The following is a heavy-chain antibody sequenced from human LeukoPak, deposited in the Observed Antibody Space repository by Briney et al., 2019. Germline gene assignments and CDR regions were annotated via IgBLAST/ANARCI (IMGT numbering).Heavy chain of an antibody. D-gene: IGHD5-24*01. Sequence: GGSLRLSCAASGFTFSSYAMHWVRQAPGKGLEWVAVISYDGSNKYYADSVKGRFTISRDNSKNTLYLQMNSLRAEDTAVYYCARDGYNGKEFDYWGQGTLVTVSS. CDR2: ISYDGSNK. CDR1: GFTFSSYA. J-gene: IGHJ4*02. V-gene: IGHV3-30-3*01. CDR3: ARDGYNGKEFDY.